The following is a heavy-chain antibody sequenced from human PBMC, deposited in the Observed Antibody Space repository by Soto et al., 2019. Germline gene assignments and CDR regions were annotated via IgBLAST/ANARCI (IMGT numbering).Heavy chain of an antibody. V-gene: IGHV1-18*01. CDR3: AREAPPEDY. CDR1: GYTFTSYG. J-gene: IGHJ4*01. CDR2: ISAYNGNT. Sequence: QVQLVQSGAEVKKPGASVKVSCKASGYTFTSYGISWVRQAPGQGLEWMGWISAYNGNTNYAQKLQGTVTMTTDTPRSRANIELSSLRSDDTAVYYCAREAPPEDYWGQGTLVTVSS.